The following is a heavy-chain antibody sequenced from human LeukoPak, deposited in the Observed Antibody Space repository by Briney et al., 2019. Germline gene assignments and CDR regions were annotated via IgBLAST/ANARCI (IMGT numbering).Heavy chain of an antibody. CDR3: ARAEDIVVVGDAFDI. V-gene: IGHV1-3*01. CDR1: GYTFTSYA. CDR2: INAGNGNT. Sequence: GASLKVSCKASGYTFTSYAMHWVRQAPGQRLEWIGWINAGNGNTKYSQKFQGRVTITRDTSASTAYMELSSLRSEDTAVYYCARAEDIVVVGDAFDIWGQGTMVTVSS. D-gene: IGHD2-15*01. J-gene: IGHJ3*02.